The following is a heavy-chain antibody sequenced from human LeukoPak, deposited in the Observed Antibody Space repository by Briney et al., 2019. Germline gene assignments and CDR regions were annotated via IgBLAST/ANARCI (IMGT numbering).Heavy chain of an antibody. J-gene: IGHJ5*02. CDR3: ARRSGIAAAGTTDEDWFDP. D-gene: IGHD6-13*01. CDR1: GGTFSSYA. Sequence: SSVRVSFKASGGTFSSYAISWVGQAPGQGVEWMGGIIPIFGIANYTQKFQGRVTITADKSTSKDYMEVRSLRSEHTAVYYCARRSGIAAAGTTDEDWFDPWGQGTLVTVSS. V-gene: IGHV1-69*17. CDR2: IIPIFGIA.